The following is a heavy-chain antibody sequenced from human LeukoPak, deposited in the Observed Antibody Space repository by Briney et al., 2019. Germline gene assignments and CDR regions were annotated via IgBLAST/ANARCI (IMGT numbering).Heavy chain of an antibody. Sequence: TGGSLRLSCVVSGFGFSDSYMTWIRQTPGKGLEWLAYISGSGSDICYADSVKGRFTISRDNAKNSLYLQMNSLRAEDTAVYYCARDYRDTYYYDSSGYYWGQGTLVTVSS. V-gene: IGHV3-11*04. CDR1: GFGFSDSY. CDR3: ARDYRDTYYYDSSGYY. CDR2: ISGSGSDI. D-gene: IGHD3-22*01. J-gene: IGHJ4*02.